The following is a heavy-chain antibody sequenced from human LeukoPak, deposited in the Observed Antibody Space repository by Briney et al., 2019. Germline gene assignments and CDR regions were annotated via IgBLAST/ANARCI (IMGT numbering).Heavy chain of an antibody. CDR2: ISAYNGNT. CDR1: GYTFTSYG. Sequence: EASVKVSCKASGYTFTSYGISWVRQAPGQGLEWMGWISAYNGNTNYAQKLQGRVTMTTDTSTSTAYMELRSLRSDDTAVYYCARVFVWGSYRKDAFDIWGQGTMVTVSS. V-gene: IGHV1-18*01. CDR3: ARVFVWGSYRKDAFDI. J-gene: IGHJ3*02. D-gene: IGHD3-16*02.